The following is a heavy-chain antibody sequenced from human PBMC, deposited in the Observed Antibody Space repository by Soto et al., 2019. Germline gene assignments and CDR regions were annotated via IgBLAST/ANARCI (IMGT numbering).Heavy chain of an antibody. Sequence: PGGALGLSFVGSGFIFSSYEMNLVRQAPGGGLQGVGYITSNGDTIHYTDSVKGRFTISRDNAKPSLSLQMNSLRAEDTAIYYCARGGYYFDSSGYFISYYGLDVWGQGPTVTVS. CDR3: ARGGYYFDSSGYFISYYGLDV. J-gene: IGHJ6*02. D-gene: IGHD3-22*01. V-gene: IGHV3-48*03. CDR1: GFIFSSYE. CDR2: ITSNGDTI.